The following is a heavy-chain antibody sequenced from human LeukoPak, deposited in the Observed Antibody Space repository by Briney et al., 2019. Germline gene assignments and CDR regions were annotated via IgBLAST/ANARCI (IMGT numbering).Heavy chain of an antibody. V-gene: IGHV3-74*01. CDR1: GFTFSTYW. D-gene: IGHD4-17*01. CDR2: ISSDGSST. Sequence: GGSLRLPCAASGFTFSTYWMHWVRQAPGKGLVWLSRISSDGSSTNYADSVKGRFTISRDNAKNTLYLQMNCLRAEDTAVYYCARDYGEGGYYFDYWGQGTLVTVSS. J-gene: IGHJ4*02. CDR3: ARDYGEGGYYFDY.